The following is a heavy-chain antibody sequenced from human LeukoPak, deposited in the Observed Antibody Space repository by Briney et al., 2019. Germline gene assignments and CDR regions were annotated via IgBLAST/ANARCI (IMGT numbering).Heavy chain of an antibody. Sequence: GGSLRLSCAASGFTFSSYWMNWVRRAPGKGLEWVANIKQDESEKYYVDSVKGRFTISRDDAKNSLYLQMNNLRAEDTAVYYCARVLDSSTSRYQSLKYWGQGTLVTVSS. J-gene: IGHJ1*01. CDR1: GFTFSSYW. D-gene: IGHD2-2*01. CDR3: ARVLDSSTSRYQSLKY. CDR2: IKQDESEK. V-gene: IGHV3-7*01.